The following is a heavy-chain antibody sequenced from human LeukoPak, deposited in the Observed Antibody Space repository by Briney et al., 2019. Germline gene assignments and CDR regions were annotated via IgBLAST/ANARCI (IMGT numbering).Heavy chain of an antibody. V-gene: IGHV1-2*02. Sequence: ASVKVSCKASGYTFTGYYMHWVRQAPGQGLEWMGWINPNSGGTNYAQKFQGRVTMTRDTSISTAYMELSRLRSEDTAVYYCARARSWVRYFDWTETYNWFDPWGQGTLVTVSS. CDR1: GYTFTGYY. CDR3: ARARSWVRYFDWTETYNWFDP. D-gene: IGHD3-9*01. J-gene: IGHJ5*02. CDR2: INPNSGGT.